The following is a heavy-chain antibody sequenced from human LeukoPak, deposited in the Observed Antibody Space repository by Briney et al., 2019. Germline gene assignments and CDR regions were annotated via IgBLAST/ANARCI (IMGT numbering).Heavy chain of an antibody. CDR3: ARAAFMDV. Sequence: SETLSLTCTVSGGSISSSSYYWGWIRQPPGKGLEWIGSIYYSGSTYYNPSLKSRVTISVDTSKNQFSLKLSSVTAADTAVYYCARAAFMDVWGKGTTVTVSS. D-gene: IGHD6-25*01. J-gene: IGHJ6*03. V-gene: IGHV4-39*01. CDR1: GGSISSSSYY. CDR2: IYYSGST.